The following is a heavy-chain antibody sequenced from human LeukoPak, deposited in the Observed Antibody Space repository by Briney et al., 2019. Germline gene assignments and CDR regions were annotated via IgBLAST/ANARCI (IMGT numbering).Heavy chain of an antibody. D-gene: IGHD2-15*01. CDR3: AKFQDIVVVVAAVDYFDY. CDR2: ISGSGGST. J-gene: IGHJ4*02. CDR1: GFTFSNAW. V-gene: IGHV3-23*01. Sequence: PGGSLRLSCAASGFTFSNAWMSWVRQAPGKGLEWVSAISGSGGSTYYADSVKGRFTISRDNSKNTLYLQMNSLRAEDTAVYYCAKFQDIVVVVAAVDYFDYWGQGTLVTVSS.